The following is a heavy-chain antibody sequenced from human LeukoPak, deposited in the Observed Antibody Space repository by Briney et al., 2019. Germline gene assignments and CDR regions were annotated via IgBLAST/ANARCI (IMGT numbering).Heavy chain of an antibody. CDR1: GGSISSSSYY. CDR3: ASLRFLEWLWDY. J-gene: IGHJ4*02. V-gene: IGHV4-39*01. Sequence: SETLSLTCTVSGGSISSSSYYWGWIRQPPGKGLEWIGSICYSGSTYYNPSLKSRVTKSVDTSKNQFSLKLSSVTAADTAVYYCASLRFLEWLWDYWGQGTLVTVSS. D-gene: IGHD3-3*01. CDR2: ICYSGST.